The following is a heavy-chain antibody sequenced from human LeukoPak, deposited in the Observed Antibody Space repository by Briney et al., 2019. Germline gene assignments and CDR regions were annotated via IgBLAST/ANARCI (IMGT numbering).Heavy chain of an antibody. Sequence: GRSLRLSCAASGFTFSSYAMHWVRQAPGKGLEWVAVISYDGSNKYYADSVKGRFTISRDNSKNTLYLQMNSLRAEDTAVYYCARAVDTAMVTPFDYWGQGTLVTVSS. V-gene: IGHV3-30*04. J-gene: IGHJ4*02. CDR3: ARAVDTAMVTPFDY. D-gene: IGHD5-18*01. CDR1: GFTFSSYA. CDR2: ISYDGSNK.